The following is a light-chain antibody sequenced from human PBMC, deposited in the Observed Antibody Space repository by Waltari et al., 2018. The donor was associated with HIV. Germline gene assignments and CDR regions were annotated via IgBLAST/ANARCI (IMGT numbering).Light chain of an antibody. CDR2: DAS. CDR1: QSVTTY. Sequence: EIVLTQSPATLSLSPGERATISCRASQSVTTYLAWYQQKPGQAPRLLIYDASNRATGIPARFSGSGSGTDFTLTISSLEPEDFAVYYCQQRSTWPRTFGQGTKVEIK. V-gene: IGKV3-11*01. CDR3: QQRSTWPRT. J-gene: IGKJ1*01.